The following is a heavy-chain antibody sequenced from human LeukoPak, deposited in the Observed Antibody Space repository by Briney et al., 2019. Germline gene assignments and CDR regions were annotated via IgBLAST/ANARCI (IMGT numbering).Heavy chain of an antibody. V-gene: IGHV4-61*02. J-gene: IGHJ6*04. CDR2: ISTSWST. CDR3: AREYSSGWYSSGMDV. Sequence: SETLSLTCTVSGDSISSGGSYYWSWIRQPAGKGLEWIGRISTSWSTNYNPSLRLRLTISVDTSKNQFSLKLNSVTAADAAVYYCAREYSSGWYSSGMDVWGKGTTVTISS. CDR1: GDSISSGGSYY. D-gene: IGHD6-13*01.